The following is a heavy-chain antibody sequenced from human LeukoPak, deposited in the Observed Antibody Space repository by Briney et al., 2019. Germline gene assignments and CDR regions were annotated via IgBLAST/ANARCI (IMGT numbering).Heavy chain of an antibody. D-gene: IGHD2-15*01. CDR3: ARWYSGGGDAFDI. J-gene: IGHJ3*02. Sequence: GGSLRLSCAASGFTFSSYSMNWVRQAPGKGLEWVSYISSSSSTIYYADSVKGRFTISRDNAKNSLYLQMNSLRAEDTAVYYCARWYSGGGDAFDIWGQGQWSPSLQ. CDR1: GFTFSSYS. V-gene: IGHV3-48*01. CDR2: ISSSSSTI.